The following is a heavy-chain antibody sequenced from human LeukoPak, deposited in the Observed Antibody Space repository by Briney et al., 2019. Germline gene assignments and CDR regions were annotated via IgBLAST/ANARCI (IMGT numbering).Heavy chain of an antibody. Sequence: SETLSLTCTVSGGSISSGGYYWSWIRQHPGKGLEWIGYIYYSGSTYYNPSLKSRVTISVDTSKNQFSLKLSSVTAADTAVYYCARLPIRSGSGSSLYYYYGMDVWGQGTTVTVSS. CDR3: ARLPIRSGSGSSLYYYYGMDV. CDR1: GGSISSGGYY. D-gene: IGHD3-10*01. CDR2: IYYSGST. J-gene: IGHJ6*02. V-gene: IGHV4-31*03.